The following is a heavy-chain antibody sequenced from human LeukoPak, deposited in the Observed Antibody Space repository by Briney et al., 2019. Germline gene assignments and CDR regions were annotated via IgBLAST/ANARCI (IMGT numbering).Heavy chain of an antibody. D-gene: IGHD6-13*01. CDR2: ISSSSSYI. CDR1: GFIFSSYS. Sequence: GGSLRLSCAASGFIFSSYSMNWVRQATGKGMEWVSSISSSSSYIYYADSVKGRFTISRDNAKNSLYLQMNSLRAEDTAVYNCARDAIAAAGFYYFDYWGQGTLVTVYS. CDR3: ARDAIAAAGFYYFDY. V-gene: IGHV3-21*01. J-gene: IGHJ4*02.